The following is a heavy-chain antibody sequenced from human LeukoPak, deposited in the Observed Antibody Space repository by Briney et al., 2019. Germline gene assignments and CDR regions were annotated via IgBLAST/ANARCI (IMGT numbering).Heavy chain of an antibody. D-gene: IGHD5-18*01. V-gene: IGHV3-30*02. J-gene: IGHJ4*02. CDR3: AKGYSYGCDF. CDR2: IRYDGSNK. Sequence: GGSLRLSCAASGFTFSSSGMHWVRQAPGKGLEWVAFIRYDGSNKYYADSVKGRFTISRDNSKNTLYLQMNSLRVEDTAVYYCAKGYSYGCDFWGQGTLVTVSS. CDR1: GFTFSSSG.